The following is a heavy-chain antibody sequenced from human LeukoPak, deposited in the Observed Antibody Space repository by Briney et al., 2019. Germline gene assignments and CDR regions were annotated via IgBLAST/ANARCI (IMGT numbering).Heavy chain of an antibody. CDR1: GFTFSSYG. V-gene: IGHV3-30*02. D-gene: IGHD6-19*01. CDR2: IRYDGSNK. CDR3: AKEFAYSSGWTEYYFDY. J-gene: IGHJ4*02. Sequence: GGSLRLSCAASGFTFSSYGTHWVRQAPGKGLEWVAFIRYDGSNKYYADSVKGRFTISRDNSKNTLYLQMNSLRAEDTAVYYCAKEFAYSSGWTEYYFDYWGQGTLVTVSS.